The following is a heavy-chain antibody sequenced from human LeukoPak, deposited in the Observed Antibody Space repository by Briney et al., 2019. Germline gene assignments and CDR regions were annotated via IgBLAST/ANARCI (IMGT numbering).Heavy chain of an antibody. J-gene: IGHJ4*02. V-gene: IGHV3-30*03. Sequence: PGGSLRLSCAASGFTFGDYDMHWVRQAPGKGLEWVAVVSSDGSKKYYTDSVKGRFTISRDNSQNTLYVQMTSLRAEDSAVYYCARDLKLPHSNGWYVSGFWGQGTLVTVSS. CDR3: ARDLKLPHSNGWYVSGF. CDR2: VSSDGSKK. CDR1: GFTFGDYD. D-gene: IGHD6-19*01.